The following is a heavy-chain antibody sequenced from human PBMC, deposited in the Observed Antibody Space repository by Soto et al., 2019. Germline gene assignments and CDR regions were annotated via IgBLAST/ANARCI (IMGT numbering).Heavy chain of an antibody. V-gene: IGHV1-46*01. CDR1: GYTFTSYY. D-gene: IGHD3-22*01. Sequence: QVQLVQSGAEVKKPGASVKVSCKASGYTFTSYYMHWVRQAPGQGLEWMGIINPSGGSTSYAQKFQGRGTMTRDTSTSTVYMELSSLRSEDTAVYYCARDLDSSGTLNWFDPWGQGTLVTVSS. CDR3: ARDLDSSGTLNWFDP. CDR2: INPSGGST. J-gene: IGHJ5*02.